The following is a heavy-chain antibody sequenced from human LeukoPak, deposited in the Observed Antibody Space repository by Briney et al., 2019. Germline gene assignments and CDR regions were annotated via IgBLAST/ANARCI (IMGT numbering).Heavy chain of an antibody. CDR1: NGSISSYH. J-gene: IGHJ4*02. CDR3: ARLRVSGTYLYYFDY. V-gene: IGHV4-4*09. CDR2: ILTSGTT. Sequence: SETPSLTCTVSNGSISSYHWSWVRQPPGKGLEWIGYILTSGTTNYNPSLKSRLTISVDTSKNRLTLKLSSVTAADTAVYYCARLRVSGTYLYYFDYWGQGILVTVSS. D-gene: IGHD3-10*01.